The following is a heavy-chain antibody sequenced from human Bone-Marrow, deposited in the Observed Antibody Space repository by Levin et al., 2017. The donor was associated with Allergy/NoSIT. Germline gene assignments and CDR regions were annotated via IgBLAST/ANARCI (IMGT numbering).Heavy chain of an antibody. CDR3: ARGGYYFNGTGLDY. CDR2: IIPAFGTP. J-gene: IGHJ4*02. CDR1: GGTFLSYA. V-gene: IGHV1-69*06. Sequence: SVKVSCKASGGTFLSYAIAWVRQAPGQGLEWMGGIIPAFGTPNYSQKFQGRVTITADKYTRTTYMEMTSLRSEDTATYYCARGGYYFNGTGLDYWGLGTLVTVSS. D-gene: IGHD3/OR15-3a*01.